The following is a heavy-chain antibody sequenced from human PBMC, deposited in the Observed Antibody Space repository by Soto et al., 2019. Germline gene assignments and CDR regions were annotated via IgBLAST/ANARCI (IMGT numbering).Heavy chain of an antibody. D-gene: IGHD4-17*01. CDR2: IYHSGST. CDR1: GGSISSGGYS. J-gene: IGHJ6*02. Sequence: SETLSLTCAVSGGSISSGGYSWSWIRQPPGKGLEWIGYIYHSGSTYYNPSLKSRVTISVDKSKNQFSLKLSSVTAADTAVYYCARDPTTDYGDFYYYYYYGMDVWGQGTTVTVSS. V-gene: IGHV4-30-2*01. CDR3: ARDPTTDYGDFYYYYYYGMDV.